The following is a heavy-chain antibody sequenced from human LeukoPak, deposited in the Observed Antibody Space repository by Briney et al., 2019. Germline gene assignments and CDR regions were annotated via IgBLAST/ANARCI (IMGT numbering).Heavy chain of an antibody. CDR1: RFTFSRYA. D-gene: IGHD5-18*01. Sequence: GGSLSLSCAASRFTFSRYAIPCVPQAPGQGVEGVTYMSYDGCNKSYTDPVKRRFTISSDNSKDTLYLQMNSLTAEDKAVYYCARSSPAYGYGVDFWGQGTLVTVSS. CDR2: MSYDGCNK. J-gene: IGHJ4*02. V-gene: IGHV3-30-3*01. CDR3: ARSSPAYGYGVDF.